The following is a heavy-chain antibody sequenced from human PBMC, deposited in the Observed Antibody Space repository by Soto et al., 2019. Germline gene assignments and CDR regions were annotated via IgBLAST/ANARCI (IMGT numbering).Heavy chain of an antibody. CDR2: IYYSGST. Sequence: QVQLQESGPGLVKPSETLSLTCTVSGGPISSYYWSWIRQPPGKGLEWIGYIYYSGSTNYNPSLKSRVTISVDTSKNQFSLKLSSVTAADTAVYYCAKSRDGYNPLDYWGQGTLVTVSS. V-gene: IGHV4-59*01. CDR3: AKSRDGYNPLDY. J-gene: IGHJ4*02. CDR1: GGPISSYY. D-gene: IGHD5-12*01.